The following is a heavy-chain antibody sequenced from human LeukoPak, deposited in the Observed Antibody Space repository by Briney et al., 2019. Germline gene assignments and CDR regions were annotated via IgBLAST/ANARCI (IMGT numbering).Heavy chain of an antibody. Sequence: GGSLRLSCAASGFTVSSNYMSWVRQAPGKGLEWVSVIYSGGSTYYADSVKGRFTISRHNSKNTLYLQMNSLRAEDTAVYYCARDKGSYGPYYYGMDVWGQGTTVTVSS. CDR2: IYSGGST. CDR1: GFTVSSNY. J-gene: IGHJ6*02. CDR3: ARDKGSYGPYYYGMDV. V-gene: IGHV3-53*04. D-gene: IGHD5-18*01.